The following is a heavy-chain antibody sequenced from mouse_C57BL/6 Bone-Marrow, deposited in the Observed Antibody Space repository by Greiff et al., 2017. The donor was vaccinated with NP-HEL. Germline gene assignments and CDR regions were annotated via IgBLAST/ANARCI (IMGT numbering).Heavy chain of an antibody. CDR2: INYDGSSH. Sequence: EVQLVESEGGLVQPGRSMKLSCTTSGFTFSDYYMAWVRQVPEKGLEWVANINYDGSSHYYLDFLKSRFIISRDYAKNILYLQMSSLKSENTATYYCAREWGLRRRTYAMDYWGQGTSVTVSS. CDR1: GFTFSDYY. V-gene: IGHV5-16*01. CDR3: AREWGLRRRTYAMDY. J-gene: IGHJ4*01. D-gene: IGHD2-4*01.